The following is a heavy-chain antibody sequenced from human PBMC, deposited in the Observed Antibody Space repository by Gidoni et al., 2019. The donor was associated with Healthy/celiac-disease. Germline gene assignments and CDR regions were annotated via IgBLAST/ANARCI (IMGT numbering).Heavy chain of an antibody. CDR2: IRSKANSYAT. Sequence: EVQLVESGGGLVQPGGSLKLSCAASGFTFSGSALHWVRQASGKGLEWVGRIRSKANSYATAYAASVKGRFTISRDDSKNTAYLQMNSLKTEDTAVYYCTRLGYSSGWYSWGQGTLVTVSS. J-gene: IGHJ4*02. CDR1: GFTFSGSA. D-gene: IGHD6-19*01. V-gene: IGHV3-73*01. CDR3: TRLGYSSGWYS.